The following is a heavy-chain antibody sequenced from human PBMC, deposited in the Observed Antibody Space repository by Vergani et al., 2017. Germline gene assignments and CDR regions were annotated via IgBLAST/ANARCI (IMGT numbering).Heavy chain of an antibody. CDR2: ISYDGSNK. CDR1: GFTFSTYA. J-gene: IGHJ6*03. D-gene: IGHD6-6*01. Sequence: QVQLVESGGGVVQPGRSLRLSCAASGFTFSTYAMHWVRQAPGKGLEWVAVISYDGSNKHYADSVKGRFTISRDNSKNTLYLQMNSLRAEDTAVYYCARTYHPMSIAASSYYYYDYTDVWGKGTTVTVSS. CDR3: ARTYHPMSIAASSYYYYDYTDV. V-gene: IGHV3-30-3*01.